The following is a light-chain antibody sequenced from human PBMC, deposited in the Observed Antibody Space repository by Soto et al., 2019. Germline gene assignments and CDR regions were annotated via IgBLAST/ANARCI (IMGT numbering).Light chain of an antibody. Sequence: QSALTQPASVSGSPGQSITISCTGTSNDVGGYNYVSWYQQHPDTAPKLIIYDVRYRPSGVSNRLSGSKSGNTASLTISGLQAEDEADYYCGAYTSSSTPYVFGSGTKVTVL. CDR2: DVR. CDR1: SNDVGGYNY. V-gene: IGLV2-14*03. CDR3: GAYTSSSTPYV. J-gene: IGLJ1*01.